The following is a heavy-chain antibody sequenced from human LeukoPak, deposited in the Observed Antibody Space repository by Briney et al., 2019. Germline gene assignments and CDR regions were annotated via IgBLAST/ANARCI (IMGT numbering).Heavy chain of an antibody. CDR1: GFTFSSYT. V-gene: IGHV3-21*03. Sequence: GGSLRLSCAASGFTFSSYTMNWVRQAPGKGLEWVSSIISSSSYIYYADSVKGRFTISRDNAKNSPYLQMNSLRAEDTAVYYCARDFGGYCSSSNCYLGYLGYWGQGTLVTVSS. CDR3: ARDFGGYCSSSNCYLGYLGY. J-gene: IGHJ4*02. CDR2: IISSSSYI. D-gene: IGHD2-2*01.